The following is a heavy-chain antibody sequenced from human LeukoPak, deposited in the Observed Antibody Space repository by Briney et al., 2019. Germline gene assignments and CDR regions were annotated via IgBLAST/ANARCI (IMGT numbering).Heavy chain of an antibody. CDR1: GGSISSYY. J-gene: IGHJ4*02. D-gene: IGHD1-14*01. CDR2: IYYSGST. CDR3: ARLLGSSTVADY. Sequence: ASETLSLTCTVSGGSISSYYWSWIRQPPGKGLEWIGYIYYSGSTTYNPSLKSRVTISVDTSKNQFFLKLGSVTAADTAVYYCARLLGSSTVADYWGQGTLVTVSS. V-gene: IGHV4-59*08.